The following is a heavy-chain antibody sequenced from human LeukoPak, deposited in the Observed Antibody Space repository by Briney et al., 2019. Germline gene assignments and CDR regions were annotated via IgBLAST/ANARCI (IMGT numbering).Heavy chain of an antibody. CDR1: GGTFSSYA. CDR2: ISAYNGAT. J-gene: IGHJ4*02. D-gene: IGHD5-24*01. CDR3: ARATDEVHS. V-gene: IGHV1-18*01. Sequence: ASVKVSCKASGGTFSSYAFSWVRQAPGQGLEWMGWISAYNGATNYAQKLQGRVTMTTDTSTSTAYMELRSLRSDDTAVYYCARATDEVHSWGQGTLVTVSS.